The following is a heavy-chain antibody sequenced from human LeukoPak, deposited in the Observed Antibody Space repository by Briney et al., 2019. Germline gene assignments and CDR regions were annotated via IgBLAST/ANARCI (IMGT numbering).Heavy chain of an antibody. Sequence: SETLSLTCTLSGGSISSYYWSWIRQSPGKGLEWIGYIYYTGSTNYNPSLKSRVTISVDTSKCQFSLKLSSVTAADTAVYYCGRGRDYYDSSGYEHWGQGTLVTVSS. V-gene: IGHV4-59*08. D-gene: IGHD3-22*01. CDR1: GGSISSYY. CDR3: GRGRDYYDSSGYEH. J-gene: IGHJ4*02. CDR2: IYYTGST.